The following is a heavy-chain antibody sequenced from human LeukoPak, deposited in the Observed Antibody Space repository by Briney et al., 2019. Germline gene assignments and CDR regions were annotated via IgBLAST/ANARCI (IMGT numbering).Heavy chain of an antibody. Sequence: PGGSLRLSCGASGFTFSTYGMTWVRQAPGKGLEWVSGMSDSGTNTYYADSVKGRFTISRDNSKNTLYLQMNSLRAEDTAVYYCAKVMLLYYYDSSGDYWGQGTLVTVSS. J-gene: IGHJ4*02. D-gene: IGHD3-22*01. CDR3: AKVMLLYYYDSSGDY. V-gene: IGHV3-23*01. CDR2: MSDSGTNT. CDR1: GFTFSTYG.